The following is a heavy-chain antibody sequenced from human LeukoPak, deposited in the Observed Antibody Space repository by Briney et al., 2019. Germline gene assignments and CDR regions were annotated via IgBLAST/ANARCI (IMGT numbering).Heavy chain of an antibody. Sequence: SQTLSLTCTVSADSLSSGGHYWAWIRQFPGKSLESIGFIHHSGRSRHNPSLKDRVAISADTSRKQFALKLSSVTAADTAMYYCARGGNRFGGFYFDYWGQGIQVIVSS. CDR3: ARGGNRFGGFYFDY. J-gene: IGHJ4*02. CDR1: ADSLSSGGHY. V-gene: IGHV4-31*03. CDR2: IHHSGRS. D-gene: IGHD3-10*01.